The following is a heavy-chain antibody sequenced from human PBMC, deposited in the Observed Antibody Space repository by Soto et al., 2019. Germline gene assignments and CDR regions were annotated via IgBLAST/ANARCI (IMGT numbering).Heavy chain of an antibody. CDR3: AKASGRVHYGMHV. Sequence: EVQVLESGGGSVQPGGSLRLSCAASGFPFSMFAMNWVRQALGKGLEWVSGIRGSGGGTYYADSVKGRFTISRDDSRNMLYLEMNTLRGEDTAVYYCAKASGRVHYGMHVWGQGTTVTVSS. CDR1: GFPFSMFA. D-gene: IGHD3-10*01. J-gene: IGHJ6*02. CDR2: IRGSGGGT. V-gene: IGHV3-23*01.